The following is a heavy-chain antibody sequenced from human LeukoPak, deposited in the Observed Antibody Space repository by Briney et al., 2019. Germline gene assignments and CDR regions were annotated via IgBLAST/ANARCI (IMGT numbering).Heavy chain of an antibody. CDR2: ISSSSSYI. Sequence: GGSLRLSCAASGFTFSSYSMNWVRQAPGKGLEWVSSISSSSSYIYYADSVKGRFTVSRDNARSSLYLQINSLRVEDTAVYYCASRAIDWYRDGNWFDPWGQGTLVTVSS. V-gene: IGHV3-21*01. CDR1: GFTFSSYS. CDR3: ASRAIDWYRDGNWFDP. D-gene: IGHD3-9*01. J-gene: IGHJ5*02.